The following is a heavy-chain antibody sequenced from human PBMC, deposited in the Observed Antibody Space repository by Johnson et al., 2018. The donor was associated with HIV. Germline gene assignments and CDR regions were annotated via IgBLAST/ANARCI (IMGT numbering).Heavy chain of an antibody. CDR3: ARERQEYGGNLNDAFDI. J-gene: IGHJ3*02. V-gene: IGHV3-9*01. CDR2: ISWNPGSI. Sequence: QLVESGGGLVQPGRSLRLSCVASGFTFDDYAMHWVRQVSGKGLEWVSGISWNPGSIGYADSVKGRFTISRDNAKNSLYLQMNSLRAEDTALDYCARERQEYGGNLNDAFDIWGQGTMVTVSS. D-gene: IGHD4-23*01. CDR1: GFTFDDYA.